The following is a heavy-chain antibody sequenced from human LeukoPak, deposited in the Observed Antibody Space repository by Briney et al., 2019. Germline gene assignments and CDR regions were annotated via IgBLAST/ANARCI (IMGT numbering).Heavy chain of an antibody. Sequence: GGSLRLSCAASGFTFSSYSMNWVRQAPGKGLEWVSYISSSSSTIYYADSVKGRFTISRDNAKNSLYLQTNSLRAEDTAVYYCATDCSGGSCYPIFDYWGQGTLVTVSS. CDR1: GFTFSSYS. CDR2: ISSSSSTI. V-gene: IGHV3-48*01. CDR3: ATDCSGGSCYPIFDY. D-gene: IGHD2-15*01. J-gene: IGHJ4*02.